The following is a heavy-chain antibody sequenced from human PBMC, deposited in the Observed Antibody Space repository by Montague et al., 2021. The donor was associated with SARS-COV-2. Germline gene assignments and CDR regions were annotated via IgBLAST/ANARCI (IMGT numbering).Heavy chain of an antibody. D-gene: IGHD1-20*01. V-gene: IGHV4-4*07. CDR1: GGSISGYY. J-gene: IGHJ4*02. Sequence: SETLSLTCTVSGGSISGYYWGWFRQSAGKGLEWIRRIYNSGSTSYNPSLKSRVTMSVDTSKNQFSLKLSSVTAADTAVYYCVRDQGRSNWNYPDYWGQGTLVTVSS. CDR3: VRDQGRSNWNYPDY. CDR2: IYNSGST.